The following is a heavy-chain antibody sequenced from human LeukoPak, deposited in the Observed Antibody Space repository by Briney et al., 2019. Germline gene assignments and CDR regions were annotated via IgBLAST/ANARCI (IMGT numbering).Heavy chain of an antibody. V-gene: IGHV3-23*01. CDR2: ISGSGGST. CDR1: GFSFSSYA. D-gene: IGHD3-3*01. J-gene: IGHJ4*02. CDR3: AKDLVSWSPVNYFDY. Sequence: GGSLRLSCAASGFSFSSYAMSWVREAPGKGLEWVSAISGSGGSTYYADSVKGRFTISRDNSKNTLYLQMNSLRAEDTAVYYCAKDLVSWSPVNYFDYWGQGTLVTASS.